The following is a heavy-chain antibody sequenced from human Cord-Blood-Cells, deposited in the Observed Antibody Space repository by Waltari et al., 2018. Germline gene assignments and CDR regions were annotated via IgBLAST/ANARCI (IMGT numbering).Heavy chain of an antibody. CDR1: GGSISSISYY. D-gene: IGHD3-10*01. CDR2: IYYSGST. J-gene: IGHJ5*02. CDR3: ARHPLWFGELLGWFDP. Sequence: QLQLQESGPGLVKPSETLSLTCTVSGGSISSISYYWGWIRQPPGKGLEWIGSIYYSGSTYYNPSLKSRVTISVDTSKNQFSLKLSSVTAADTAVYYCARHPLWFGELLGWFDPWGQGTLVTVSS. V-gene: IGHV4-39*01.